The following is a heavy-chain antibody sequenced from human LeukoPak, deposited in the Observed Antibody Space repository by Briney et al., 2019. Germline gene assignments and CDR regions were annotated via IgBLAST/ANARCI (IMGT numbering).Heavy chain of an antibody. V-gene: IGHV3-15*07. Sequence: GGSLRLSCAASGFTFSNAWMNWVRQAPGKGLEWVGRVLSRAGGGTIDYAAPVKGRFTISRDDSKNALFLQMNSLRTEDTAVYYCVTGGGYNGLDYWGQGALVTVSS. CDR3: VTGGGYNGLDY. CDR2: VLSRAGGGTI. D-gene: IGHD5-12*01. CDR1: GFTFSNAW. J-gene: IGHJ4*02.